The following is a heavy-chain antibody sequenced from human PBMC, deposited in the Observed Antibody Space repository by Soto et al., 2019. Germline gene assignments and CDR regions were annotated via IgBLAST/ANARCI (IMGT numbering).Heavy chain of an antibody. CDR2: IDPSDSYT. CDR1: GYSFTSYW. V-gene: IGHV5-10-1*01. Sequence: GESLKISCKGSGYSFTSYWISWVRQMPGKGLEWMGMIDPSDSYTNYSPSFQGHVTISADKSISTAYLQWSSLKASDTAMYYCARHIRRPKGRSSTSWSTRGNYYYGMDVWGQGTTVTVSS. CDR3: ARHIRRPKGRSSTSWSTRGNYYYGMDV. D-gene: IGHD2-2*01. J-gene: IGHJ6*02.